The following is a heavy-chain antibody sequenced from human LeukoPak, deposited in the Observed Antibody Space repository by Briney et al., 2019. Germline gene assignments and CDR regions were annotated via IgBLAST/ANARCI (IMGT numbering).Heavy chain of an antibody. CDR2: IYYSGST. CDR1: GGSISSYY. D-gene: IGHD6-13*01. J-gene: IGHJ5*02. Sequence: PSETLSLTCTVSGGSISSYYWSWIRQPPGKGLEWIGYIYYSGSTNYNPSLKSRVTMSVDTSKNQFSLKLSSVTAADTAVYYCARGGYSSSRNWFDPWGQGTLVTVSS. V-gene: IGHV4-59*12. CDR3: ARGGYSSSRNWFDP.